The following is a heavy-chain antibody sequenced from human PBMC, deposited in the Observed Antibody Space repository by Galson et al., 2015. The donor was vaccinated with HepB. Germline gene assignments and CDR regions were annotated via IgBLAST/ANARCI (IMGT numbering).Heavy chain of an antibody. D-gene: IGHD3-10*01. V-gene: IGHV3-7*01. CDR3: VRQGFGELSRWFGP. CDR2: IKEDGSEM. CDR1: GFTFSHYW. J-gene: IGHJ5*02. Sequence: SLRLSCAGSGFTFSHYWMSWVRQAPGKGLEWVANIKEDGSEMYYVDSVKGRFTISRDNAQNSLFLQMHSLRVEDTAVYYCVRQGFGELSRWFGPWGQGTVVIVSS.